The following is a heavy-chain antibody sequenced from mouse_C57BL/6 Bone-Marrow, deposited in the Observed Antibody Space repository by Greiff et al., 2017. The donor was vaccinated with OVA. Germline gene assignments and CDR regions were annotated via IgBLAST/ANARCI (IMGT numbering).Heavy chain of an antibody. CDR1: GFNIKNTY. CDR3: ASFLYYGMGWGFAY. J-gene: IGHJ3*01. V-gene: IGHV14-3*01. Sequence: EVQLQQSVAELVRPGASVKLSCTASGFNIKNTYMHWVKQRPEQGLEWIGRIDPANGNTKYAPKFQGKATITADTSSNTAYLQLSSLTSADTAIYYCASFLYYGMGWGFAYWGQGTLVTVSA. D-gene: IGHD1-1*01. CDR2: IDPANGNT.